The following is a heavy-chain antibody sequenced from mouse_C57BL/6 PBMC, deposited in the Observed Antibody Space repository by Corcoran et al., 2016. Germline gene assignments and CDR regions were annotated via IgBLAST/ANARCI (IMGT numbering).Heavy chain of an antibody. CDR1: GYAFSSYW. J-gene: IGHJ4*01. Sequence: QVQLQQSGAELVKPGASVKISCKASGYAFSSYWMHWVKQRPGKGLEWIGQIYPGDGDTNYNGKFKGKATLTADKSSSTAYMQLSSLTSEDSAVYFCARDEVYYYAMDYWGQGTSVTVSS. CDR2: IYPGDGDT. CDR3: ARDEVYYYAMDY. V-gene: IGHV1-80*01.